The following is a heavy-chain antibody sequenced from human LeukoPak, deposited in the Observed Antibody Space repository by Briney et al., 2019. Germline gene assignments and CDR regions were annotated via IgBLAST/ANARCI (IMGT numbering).Heavy chain of an antibody. V-gene: IGHV4-38-2*01. CDR3: ARPPRWFFDL. Sequence: SETLSLTCDVSGYSITSGYFWGWIRPPPGKGLEWIGRIYHVGNTFYNPSLKSRVTISLDTSKNHFSLTLASVTAADTAVYYCARPPRWFFDLWGRGTLITVSP. CDR2: IYHVGNT. J-gene: IGHJ2*01. CDR1: GYSITSGYF.